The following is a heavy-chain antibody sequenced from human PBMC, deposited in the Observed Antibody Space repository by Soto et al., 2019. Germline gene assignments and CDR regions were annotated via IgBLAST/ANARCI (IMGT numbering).Heavy chain of an antibody. J-gene: IGHJ4*02. Sequence: PGGSLRLSCAASGFTFSSYAMHWVRQAPGKGLEWVAVISYDGSNKYYADSVKGRFTISRDNSKNTLYLQMNSLRAEDTAVYYCARDVDTNWNYFDYWGQGTLVTVSS. CDR2: ISYDGSNK. V-gene: IGHV3-30-3*01. CDR1: GFTFSSYA. D-gene: IGHD1-1*01. CDR3: ARDVDTNWNYFDY.